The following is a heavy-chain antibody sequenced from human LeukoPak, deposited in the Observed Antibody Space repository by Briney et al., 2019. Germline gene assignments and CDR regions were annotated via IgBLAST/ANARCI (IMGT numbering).Heavy chain of an antibody. V-gene: IGHV3-23*01. J-gene: IGHJ1*01. CDR1: GFTFRNYA. Sequence: PGGSLRLSCAASGFTFRNYAMGWVRQAPGEGLEWVSTSSGSGDDTYYADSVKGRFTISRDNSKNTLYLQMGGLRAEDTAVYYCAKFRGIPTTVTQDWGQGTLVTVSS. CDR3: AKFRGIPTTVTQD. D-gene: IGHD4-17*01. CDR2: SSGSGDDT.